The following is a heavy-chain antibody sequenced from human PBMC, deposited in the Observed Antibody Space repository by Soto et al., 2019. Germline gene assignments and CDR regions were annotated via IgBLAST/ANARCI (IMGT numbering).Heavy chain of an antibody. CDR3: AKYQPMTQPRPYFDY. CDR2: ISSSGGST. J-gene: IGHJ4*02. D-gene: IGHD3-22*01. CDR1: GFTFSSYA. Sequence: EVQLLESGGDLIQSGGSLRLSCAASGFTFSSYAMSWVRHAPGKGLGWVSAISSSGGSTFYADSVKGRFTISRDNSRNTLYLQMNSLRAEDTAIYYCAKYQPMTQPRPYFDYWGQGTLVTVSS. V-gene: IGHV3-23*01.